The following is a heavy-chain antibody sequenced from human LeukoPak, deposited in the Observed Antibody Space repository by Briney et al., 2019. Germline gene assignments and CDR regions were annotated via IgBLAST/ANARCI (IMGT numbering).Heavy chain of an antibody. J-gene: IGHJ5*02. D-gene: IGHD5-12*01. CDR2: INPNSGGT. CDR3: ARNTGGYSGYGGDWFDP. Sequence: ASVKVSCKASGYTFTGYYMHWVRQAPGQGLAWMGWINPNSGGTSYAQKFQGRVTMTRDTSISTAYMELSTLRSDDTAVYYCARNTGGYSGYGGDWFDPWGQGTLVTVSS. CDR1: GYTFTGYY. V-gene: IGHV1-2*02.